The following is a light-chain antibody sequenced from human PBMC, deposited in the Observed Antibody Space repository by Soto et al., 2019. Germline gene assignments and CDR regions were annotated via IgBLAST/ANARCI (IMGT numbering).Light chain of an antibody. Sequence: EIVRTQSPATLSVSPGERATLSCRASQSVFSNLAWYQQEPGQAPRLLIYGSSTRATGIPARFSGSGYGTEFTLTISSLESEDFAVYYCQHYNEWPLTFGGGTKVEIK. CDR3: QHYNEWPLT. CDR2: GSS. CDR1: QSVFSN. J-gene: IGKJ4*01. V-gene: IGKV3-15*01.